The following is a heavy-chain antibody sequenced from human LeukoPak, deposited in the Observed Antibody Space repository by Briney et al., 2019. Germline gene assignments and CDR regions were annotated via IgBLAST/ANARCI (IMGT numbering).Heavy chain of an antibody. D-gene: IGHD6-13*01. J-gene: IGHJ6*03. CDR1: GFTFSSYW. CDR3: ARDLSSSWYWTKYYYYYMDV. CDR2: IKQDGSEK. Sequence: GGSLRLSCAASGFTFSSYWMSWVRQAPGKGLEWVANIKQDGSEKYYVDSVKGRFTISRDNAKNSLYLQMNSLRAEDTAVYYCARDLSSSWYWTKYYYYYMDVWGKGTTVTVSS. V-gene: IGHV3-7*01.